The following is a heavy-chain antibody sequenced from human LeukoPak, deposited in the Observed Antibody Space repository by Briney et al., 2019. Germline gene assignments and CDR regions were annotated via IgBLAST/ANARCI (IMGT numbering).Heavy chain of an antibody. CDR3: AKDHYDSSGYYSLWYYYYGMDV. Sequence: HPGRSLRPSCAASGFTFSSYGMHWVRQAPGKGLEWVAVISYDGSNKYYADSVKGRFTISRDNSKNTLYLQMNSLRAEDTAVYYCAKDHYDSSGYYSLWYYYYGMDVWGQGTTVTVSS. J-gene: IGHJ6*02. CDR1: GFTFSSYG. CDR2: ISYDGSNK. V-gene: IGHV3-30*18. D-gene: IGHD3-22*01.